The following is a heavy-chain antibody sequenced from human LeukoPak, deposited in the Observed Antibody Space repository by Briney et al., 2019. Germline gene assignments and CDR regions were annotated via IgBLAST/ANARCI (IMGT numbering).Heavy chain of an antibody. CDR2: IYYSGST. CDR3: VASQYSSSWSINGGPYNWFDP. D-gene: IGHD6-13*01. CDR1: GGSISSYY. V-gene: IGHV4-59*01. Sequence: SETLSLTCTVSGGSISSYYWSWIRQPPGKGLEWIGYIYYSGSTNYNPSLKSRVTISVDTSKNQFSLKLSSVTAADTAVYYCVASQYSSSWSINGGPYNWFDPWGQGTLVTVSS. J-gene: IGHJ5*02.